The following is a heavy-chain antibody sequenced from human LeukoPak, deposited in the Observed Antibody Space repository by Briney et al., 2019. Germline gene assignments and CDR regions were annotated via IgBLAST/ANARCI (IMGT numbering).Heavy chain of an antibody. CDR3: ARLSSGSSSWYDIDY. V-gene: IGHV4-31*03. J-gene: IGHJ4*02. Sequence: SETLSLTCTVSGGSISSGGYYWSWIRRHPGKGLEWIGYIYYSGSTYYNPSLKSRVTISVDTSKNQFSLKLSSVTAADTDVYYCARLSSGSSSWYDIDYWGQGTLVTVSS. D-gene: IGHD6-13*01. CDR1: GGSISSGGYY. CDR2: IYYSGST.